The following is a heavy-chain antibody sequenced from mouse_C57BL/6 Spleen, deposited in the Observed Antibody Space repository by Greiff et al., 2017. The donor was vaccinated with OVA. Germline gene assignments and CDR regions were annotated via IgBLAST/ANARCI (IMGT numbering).Heavy chain of an antibody. CDR1: GYTFTSYW. CDR2: IDPSDSYT. J-gene: IGHJ4*01. CDR3: ARDGSSYGYAMDY. V-gene: IGHV1-59*01. Sequence: QVQLQQPGAELVRPGTSVKLSCKASGYTFTSYWMHWVKQRPGQGLEWIGVIDPSDSYTTYNQKFKGKATLTVDTSSSTAYMQLSSLTSEDSAVYYCARDGSSYGYAMDYWGQGTSVTVSS. D-gene: IGHD1-1*01.